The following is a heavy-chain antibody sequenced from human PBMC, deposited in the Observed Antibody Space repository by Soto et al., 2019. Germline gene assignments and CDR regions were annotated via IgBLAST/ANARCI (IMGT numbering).Heavy chain of an antibody. D-gene: IGHD3-3*01. V-gene: IGHV4-39*01. CDR3: ARHGAYYDFSSGYQPFDY. J-gene: IGHJ4*02. CDR1: GGSISSSSYY. CDR2: IYYSGST. Sequence: PSETLSLTCTVSGGSISSSSYYWGWIRQPPGKGLEWIGSIYYSGSTYYNPSLKSRVTISVDTSKNQFSLKLSSVTAADTAVYYCARHGAYYDFSSGYQPFDYWGQGTLVTVSP.